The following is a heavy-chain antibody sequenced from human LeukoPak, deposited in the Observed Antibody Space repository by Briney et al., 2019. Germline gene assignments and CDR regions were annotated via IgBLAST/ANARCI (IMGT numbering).Heavy chain of an antibody. V-gene: IGHV4-39*02. Sequence: SETLSLTCTVSGGSISSSSYYWGWIRQPPGKGLEWIGSIYYSGSTYYNPSLKSRVTISVDTSKNQFSLKLSSVTAADTAVYYCAREYYYYGMDVWGQGTTVTVSS. J-gene: IGHJ6*02. CDR1: GGSISSSSYY. CDR3: AREYYYYGMDV. CDR2: IYYSGST.